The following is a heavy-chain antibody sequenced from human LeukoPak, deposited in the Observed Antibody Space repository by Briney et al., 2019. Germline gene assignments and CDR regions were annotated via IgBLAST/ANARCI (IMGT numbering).Heavy chain of an antibody. CDR3: ARDGAFYYDSSGYSFDY. J-gene: IGHJ4*02. CDR1: GYTFTSYG. CDR2: ISAYNGNT. Sequence: ASVEVSCKASGYTFTSYGISWVRQAPGQGLEWMGWISAYNGNTNYAQKLQGRVTMTTDTSTSTAYMELRSLRSDDTAVYYCARDGAFYYDSSGYSFDYWGQGTLVTVSS. D-gene: IGHD3-22*01. V-gene: IGHV1-18*01.